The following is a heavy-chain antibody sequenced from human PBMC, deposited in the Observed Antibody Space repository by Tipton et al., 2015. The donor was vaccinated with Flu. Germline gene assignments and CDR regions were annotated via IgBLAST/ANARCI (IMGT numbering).Heavy chain of an antibody. CDR3: ARDNQAYYDSHMDV. CDR2: ISNTATTT. CDR1: GFIFTNHY. J-gene: IGHJ6*02. D-gene: IGHD3-3*01. Sequence: TASGFIFTNHYMAWIRQAPGKGLEFVSYISNTATTTYYSDSVKGRFTVSRDNMKNLLYLEMNSLRAEDAGVYYCARDNQAYYDSHMDVWGQGTTVTVSS. V-gene: IGHV3-11*01.